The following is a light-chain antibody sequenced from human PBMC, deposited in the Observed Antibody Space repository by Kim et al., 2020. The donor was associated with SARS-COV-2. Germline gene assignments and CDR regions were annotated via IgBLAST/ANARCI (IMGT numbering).Light chain of an antibody. V-gene: IGKV3-11*01. CDR1: QSVNNY. CDR2: EVS. J-gene: IGKJ5*01. Sequence: CVSPKEIDPRADRASQSVNNYLAWYKQKPGQAPRLLIYEVSNRATGIPARFSGSGSGTDFTLTISSLGPEDFAVYYCQRSSWPSTFGQGTRLEIK. CDR3: QRSSWPST.